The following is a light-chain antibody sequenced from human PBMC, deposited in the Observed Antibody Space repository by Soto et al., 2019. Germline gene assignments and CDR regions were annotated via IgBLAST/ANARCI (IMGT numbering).Light chain of an antibody. CDR2: EVT. Sequence: QSVLTQPASVSGSPGQSIAISCTGTSGVVGGYDYVSWYQQHPDKAPKLMIYEVTKRPSWVSNRFSGSKSGNTASLTISGLQPEDGADYYCSSHTSGSTRVFGSGTKVTVL. V-gene: IGLV2-14*01. CDR3: SSHTSGSTRV. CDR1: SGVVGGYDY. J-gene: IGLJ1*01.